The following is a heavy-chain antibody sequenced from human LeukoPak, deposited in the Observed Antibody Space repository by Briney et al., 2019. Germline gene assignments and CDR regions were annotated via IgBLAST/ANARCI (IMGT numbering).Heavy chain of an antibody. CDR3: ARDHDPDYYDSSGYYGY. D-gene: IGHD3-22*01. CDR1: GYTLTTYD. Sequence: ASVKVSCKASGYTLTTYDINWVRQATGQGLEWMGWMNPNSGNTGYAQKFQGRLTMTRNTSISTAYMELSSLRSEDTAVYYCARDHDPDYYDSSGYYGYWGQGTLVTVSS. CDR2: MNPNSGNT. J-gene: IGHJ4*02. V-gene: IGHV1-8*01.